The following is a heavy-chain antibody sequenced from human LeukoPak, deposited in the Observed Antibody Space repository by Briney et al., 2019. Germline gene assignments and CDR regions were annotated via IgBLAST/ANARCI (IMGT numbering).Heavy chain of an antibody. CDR1: GFTFSSYA. CDR3: AELGITMIGGV. J-gene: IGHJ6*04. CDR2: ISYDGSNK. Sequence: GSLRLSCAASGFTFSSYAIHWVRQAPGKGLEWVAVISYDGSNKYYADSVKGRFTISRDNSKNTLYLQMNSLRAEDTAVYYCAELGITMIGGVWGKGTTVTISS. D-gene: IGHD3-10*02. V-gene: IGHV3-30*04.